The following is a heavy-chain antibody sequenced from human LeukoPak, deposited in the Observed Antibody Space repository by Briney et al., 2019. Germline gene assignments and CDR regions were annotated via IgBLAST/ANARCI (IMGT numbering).Heavy chain of an antibody. Sequence: PGGSLRLSCAASGFTVSSNYMSWVRQAPGKGLEWVSVIYSGGSTYYADSVKGRFTISRDNSKNTLYLQMNSLRAEDTAVYYCARSNIAAAGSAFDIWGQGTMVTVSS. D-gene: IGHD6-13*01. J-gene: IGHJ3*02. CDR2: IYSGGST. V-gene: IGHV3-53*01. CDR1: GFTVSSNY. CDR3: ARSNIAAAGSAFDI.